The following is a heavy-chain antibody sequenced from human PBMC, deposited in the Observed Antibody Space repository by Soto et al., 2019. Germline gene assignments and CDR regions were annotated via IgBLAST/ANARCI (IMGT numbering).Heavy chain of an antibody. CDR2: ISSSSSYI. D-gene: IGHD6-6*01. V-gene: IGHV3-21*01. CDR1: GFTFSSYS. Sequence: GGSLRLSCAASGFTFSSYSMNWVRQAPGKGLEWVSSISSSSSYIYYADSVKGRFTISRDNAKNSLYLQMNSLRAEDTAVYYCARDPDLAARPDFDYWGQGTLVTVSS. CDR3: ARDPDLAARPDFDY. J-gene: IGHJ4*02.